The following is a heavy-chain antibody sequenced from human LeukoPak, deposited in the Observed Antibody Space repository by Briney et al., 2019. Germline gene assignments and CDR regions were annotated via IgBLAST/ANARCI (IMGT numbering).Heavy chain of an antibody. D-gene: IGHD1-7*01. J-gene: IGHJ4*02. CDR1: GGSISSSY. Sequence: SETLSLTCTVSGGSISSSYWTWIRQSPGKGLEWIGSVYYGGSTHYNPSLKSRVTISVAASRTQFSLRLTSVTAADTAVYYCARLGELDSWGQGTLVAVSS. CDR2: VYYGGST. V-gene: IGHV4-59*08. CDR3: ARLGELDS.